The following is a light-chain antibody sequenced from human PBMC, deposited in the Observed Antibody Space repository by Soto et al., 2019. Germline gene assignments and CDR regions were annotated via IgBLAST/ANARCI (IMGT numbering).Light chain of an antibody. V-gene: IGKV3-20*01. CDR3: QQYGGSPWT. CDR2: GVS. Sequence: IVLTQSPGTLSLSPGERATLSCRASQSVRSYLAWYQQKPGQAPSLLIYGVSTRATAISDRFSGSGSGTDFSLTISRLDPEDFAVYFCQQYGGSPWTFGQGTKVEI. J-gene: IGKJ1*01. CDR1: QSVRSY.